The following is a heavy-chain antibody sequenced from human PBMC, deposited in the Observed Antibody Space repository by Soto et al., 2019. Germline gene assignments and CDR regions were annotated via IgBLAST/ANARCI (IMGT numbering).Heavy chain of an antibody. J-gene: IGHJ3*02. V-gene: IGHV1-2*02. CDR3: ARSRYSGRLGYFDM. Sequence: QVHLVQSGAEVKKPGASVKVSCRASGYTFTAYFMHWVRQAPGQGLEWMGWINPNHGGTDSAQKFQGRVTLTRDTSTSTFSMELSSLRSDDTAVYFCARSRYSGRLGYFDMWGQGTMVTVSS. CDR2: INPNHGGT. CDR1: GYTFTAYF. D-gene: IGHD1-26*01.